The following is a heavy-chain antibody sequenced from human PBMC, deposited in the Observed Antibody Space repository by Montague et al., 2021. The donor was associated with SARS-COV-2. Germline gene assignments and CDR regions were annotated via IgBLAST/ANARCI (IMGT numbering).Heavy chain of an antibody. D-gene: IGHD3-9*01. Sequence: CAISGDSVSSKSVAWNWIRQSPSRGLEWLGRTYYRPKWDSDYAESDKRRLVITPDTSKNQVSLQLNSVIPEDTAVYFCASSGITLTGLDAFDIWGQGTMVTVSS. J-gene: IGHJ3*02. CDR2: TYYRPKWDS. V-gene: IGHV6-1*01. CDR1: GDSVSSKSVA. CDR3: ASSGITLTGLDAFDI.